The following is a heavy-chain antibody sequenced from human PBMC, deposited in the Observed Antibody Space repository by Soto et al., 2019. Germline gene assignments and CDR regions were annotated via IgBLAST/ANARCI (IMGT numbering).Heavy chain of an antibody. CDR3: SRAVEGGAATGTYFYCMDD. CDR2: TYYRSKWYN. D-gene: IGHD6-13*01. Sequence: SQTLSLTCAISGDSVSSNSAAWNWIRQSPSRGLEWLGRTYYRSKWYNDYAVSVKSRITINPDTSKNQFSLQLNSVTPEDTDVYYCSRAVEGGAATGTYFYCMDDWGQGTMFTVSS. CDR1: GDSVSSNSAA. J-gene: IGHJ6*02. V-gene: IGHV6-1*01.